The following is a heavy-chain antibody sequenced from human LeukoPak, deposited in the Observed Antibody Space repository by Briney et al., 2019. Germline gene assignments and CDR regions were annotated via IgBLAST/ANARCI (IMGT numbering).Heavy chain of an antibody. CDR1: GGPISTYY. CDR2: VSYSGGT. J-gene: IGHJ5*01. D-gene: IGHD3-22*01. Sequence: SETLSLTCTVSGGPISTYYWSWIRQPPGKRLEWIGYVSYSGGTNYNPSLKSRVTISVDTSKNQFSLKLTSVTAADTALYYCARADDRSGYLGGRFDSWGQGTLVTVSS. V-gene: IGHV4-59*01. CDR3: ARADDRSGYLGGRFDS.